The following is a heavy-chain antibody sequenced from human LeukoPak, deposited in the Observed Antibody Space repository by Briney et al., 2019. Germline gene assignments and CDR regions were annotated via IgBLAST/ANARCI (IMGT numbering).Heavy chain of an antibody. CDR3: ARDKAIDYYGSGSYYNGFDY. CDR1: GGSISSYY. Sequence: SETLSLTCTVSGGSISSYYWSWIRQPAGKGLEWIGYIYYSGSTNYNPSLKSRVTISVDTSKNQFSLKLSSVTAADTAVYYCARDKAIDYYGSGSYYNGFDYWGQGTLVTVSS. CDR2: IYYSGST. J-gene: IGHJ4*02. D-gene: IGHD3-10*01. V-gene: IGHV4-59*01.